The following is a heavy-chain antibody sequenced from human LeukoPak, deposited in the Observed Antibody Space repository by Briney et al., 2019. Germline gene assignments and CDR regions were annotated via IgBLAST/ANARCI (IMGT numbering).Heavy chain of an antibody. D-gene: IGHD5-18*01. V-gene: IGHV1-2*02. CDR3: ARAIQLWLRPRVDYYMDV. J-gene: IGHJ6*03. CDR1: GYTFTGYY. Sequence: GASVKVSCKASGYTFTGYYMHWVRQAPGQGLEWMGWINPNSGGTNYAQKFQGRVTMTRDTSISTAYMELSRLRSDDTAVYYCARAIQLWLRPRVDYYMDVWGKGTTVTVSS. CDR2: INPNSGGT.